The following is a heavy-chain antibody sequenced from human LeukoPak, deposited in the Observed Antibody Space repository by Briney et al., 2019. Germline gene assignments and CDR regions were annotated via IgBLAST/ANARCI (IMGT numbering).Heavy chain of an antibody. J-gene: IGHJ4*02. CDR1: GGSISSSSYY. D-gene: IGHD3-10*01. CDR2: IYYSGST. V-gene: IGHV4-39*07. Sequence: SETLSLTCTVSGGSISSSSYYWGWIRQPPGKGLEWIGSIYYSGSTYYNPSLKSRVTISVDTSKNQFSLKLSSVTAADTAVYYCAREFPYGSGSYYLRYFDYWGQGTLVTVSS. CDR3: AREFPYGSGSYYLRYFDY.